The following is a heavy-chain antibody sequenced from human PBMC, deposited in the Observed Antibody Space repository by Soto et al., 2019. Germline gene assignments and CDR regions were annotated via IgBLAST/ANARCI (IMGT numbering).Heavy chain of an antibody. CDR1: GFTFDDYA. V-gene: IGHV3-9*01. J-gene: IGHJ4*02. CDR2: ISWNSGDI. Sequence: EVQLVESGGGLVQPGRSLRLSCAASGFTFDDYAMHWVRQVPEKGLEWVSGISWNSGDIGYADSVKGRFTISRDNAKNSLYLQMNSLRAEDTALYYCAKGGSGAVAGRTDYWGQGALVTVSS. CDR3: AKGGSGAVAGRTDY. D-gene: IGHD6-19*01.